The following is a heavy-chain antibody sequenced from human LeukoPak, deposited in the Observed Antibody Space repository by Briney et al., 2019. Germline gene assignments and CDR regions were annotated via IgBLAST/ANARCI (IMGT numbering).Heavy chain of an antibody. V-gene: IGHV1-69*06. J-gene: IGHJ6*04. CDR3: ARDDGSGSYNVVYYGMDV. D-gene: IGHD3-10*01. CDR1: GGTFSSYA. CDR2: IIPIFGTA. Sequence: SMKVSCKASGGTFSSYAISWVRQAPGQGLEWMGGIIPIFGTANYAQKFQGRVTITADKSTSTAYMELSSLRSEDTAVYYCARDDGSGSYNVVYYGMDVWGKGTTVTVSS.